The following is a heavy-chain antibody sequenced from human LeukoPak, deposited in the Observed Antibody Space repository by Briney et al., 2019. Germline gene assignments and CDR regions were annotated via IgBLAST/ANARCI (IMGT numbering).Heavy chain of an antibody. CDR1: GGSPNSYY. CDR3: ARDQSYHGGYLDY. V-gene: IGHV4-59*01. Sequence: SETLSLTCTLSGGSPNSYYSSWIRHPPGKGLGWIGYIYYSGSTNYNPSLKSRDTISVDTSKNQFSLKLSSVTAADTAVYYCARDQSYHGGYLDYWGQKTRVTVSS. J-gene: IGHJ4*02. D-gene: IGHD2-2*01. CDR2: IYYSGST.